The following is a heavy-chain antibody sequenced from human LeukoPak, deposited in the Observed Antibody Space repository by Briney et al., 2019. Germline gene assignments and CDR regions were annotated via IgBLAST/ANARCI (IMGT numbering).Heavy chain of an antibody. V-gene: IGHV4-31*03. J-gene: IGHJ1*01. CDR3: ARYYDSSGYSLGAEYFQH. CDR2: IYYSGST. D-gene: IGHD3-22*01. CDR1: GGSISSGGYY. Sequence: PSETLSLTCTVSGGSISSGGYYWSWIRQHPGKGLEWIGYIYYSGSTYYNPSLKSRVTISVDTSKNQFSLKLSSVTAADTAVYYCARYYDSSGYSLGAEYFQHWGQGTLVTVSS.